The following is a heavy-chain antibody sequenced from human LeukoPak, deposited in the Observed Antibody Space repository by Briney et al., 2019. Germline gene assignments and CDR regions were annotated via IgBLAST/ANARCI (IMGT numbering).Heavy chain of an antibody. CDR1: GFAFNTYA. Sequence: PPGGSLRLSCAASGFAFNTYAMNWVRQAPGKGLEWVSVISGSGDSIYYADSVKGRFTISRDNSKNTLYLQMNSLRAEDTAVYYCTRHPTDSSGYPGGAYYWGQGTLVTVSS. J-gene: IGHJ4*02. V-gene: IGHV3-23*01. CDR3: TRHPTDSSGYPGGAYY. D-gene: IGHD3-22*01. CDR2: ISGSGDSI.